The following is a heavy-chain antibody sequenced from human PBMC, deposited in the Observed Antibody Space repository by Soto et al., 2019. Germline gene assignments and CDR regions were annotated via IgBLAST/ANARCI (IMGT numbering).Heavy chain of an antibody. CDR1: GYTFTSYY. J-gene: IGHJ3*02. V-gene: IGHV1-46*01. D-gene: IGHD3-22*01. Sequence: ASVKVSCKASGYTFTSYYMHWVRQAPGQGLEWMGIINPSGGSTSYAQNFQGRVTMTRDTSTSTVFMELSSLRSEDTAVYYCARAPHYYDSSGYYRGGAFDIWGQGTMVTVSS. CDR3: ARAPHYYDSSGYYRGGAFDI. CDR2: INPSGGST.